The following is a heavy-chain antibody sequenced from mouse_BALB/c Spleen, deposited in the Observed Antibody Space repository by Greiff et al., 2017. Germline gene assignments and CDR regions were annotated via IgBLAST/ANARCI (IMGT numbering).Heavy chain of an antibody. D-gene: IGHD1-1*01. CDR3: ARITTVVATNAMDY. J-gene: IGHJ4*01. CDR2: IWWNDNK. V-gene: IGHV8-11*01. Sequence: QVTLKESGPGILQPSQTLSLTCSFSGFSLSTYGIGVGWIRQPSGKGLEWLAHIWWNDNKYYNTALKSRLTISKDTSNNQVFLKIASVDTADTATYYCARITTVVATNAMDYWGQGTSVTVSS. CDR1: GFSLSTYGIG.